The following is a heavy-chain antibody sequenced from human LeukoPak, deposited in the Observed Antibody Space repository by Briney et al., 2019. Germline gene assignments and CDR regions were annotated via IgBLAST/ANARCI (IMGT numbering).Heavy chain of an antibody. Sequence: ASVKVSCKASGYTFTSYTIHWVRQAPGQRLEWMGWINAGNGNTKYSQEFQDRVTITRDTSASTAYMELSSLRSEDMAVYYCARLGGTYYYDSSGYLYFDYWGQGTLVTVSS. D-gene: IGHD3-22*01. V-gene: IGHV1-3*03. CDR2: INAGNGNT. CDR3: ARLGGTYYYDSSGYLYFDY. J-gene: IGHJ4*02. CDR1: GYTFTSYT.